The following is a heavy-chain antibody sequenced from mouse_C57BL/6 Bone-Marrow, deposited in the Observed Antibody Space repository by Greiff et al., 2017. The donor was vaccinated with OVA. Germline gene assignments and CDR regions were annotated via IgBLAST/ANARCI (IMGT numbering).Heavy chain of an antibody. D-gene: IGHD2-3*01. V-gene: IGHV1-84*01. J-gene: IGHJ2*01. CDR2: IYPGSGNT. Sequence: VQLQQSGPELVKPGASVKISCKASGYTFTDYYINWVKQRPGQGLEWIGWIYPGSGNTKYNEKFKGKATLTVDTSSSTAYMQLSSLTSEDSAVYFCARSYDGYYWGDWGVDYWGQGTTLTVSS. CDR3: ARSYDGYYWGDWGVDY. CDR1: GYTFTDYY.